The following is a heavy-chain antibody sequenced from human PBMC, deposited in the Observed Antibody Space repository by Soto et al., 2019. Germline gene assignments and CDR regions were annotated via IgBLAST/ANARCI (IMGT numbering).Heavy chain of an antibody. CDR3: AKLSCTSSTCYFPGWFDP. D-gene: IGHD2-2*01. CDR2: VYYSGSS. J-gene: IGHJ5*02. CDR1: VYAISCWASF. V-gene: IGHV4-31*03. Sequence: SETRSLTCTVSVYAISCWASFWSWIRHPAGNGLEWIANVYYSGSSYYNPSLKSRLTISVDTTKNQFSLQLKSMTAADTAVYYCAKLSCTSSTCYFPGWFDPWGQGTLVTVSS.